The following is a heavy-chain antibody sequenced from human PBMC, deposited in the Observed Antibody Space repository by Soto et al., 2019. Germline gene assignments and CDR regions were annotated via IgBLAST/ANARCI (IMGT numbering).Heavy chain of an antibody. J-gene: IGHJ4*02. CDR3: AGGRYHEWELLVQYFDY. Sequence: SETLSLTCTVSGGSVSNSYWGWIRQPPGKGLEWAAYVYYSGSTNYNPSLGSRVTISVDKSKNQFSLKMTSVTGADTAVYYCAGGRYHEWELLVQYFDYWGQGTLVTVSS. V-gene: IGHV4-59*02. D-gene: IGHD1-26*01. CDR2: VYYSGST. CDR1: GGSVSNSY.